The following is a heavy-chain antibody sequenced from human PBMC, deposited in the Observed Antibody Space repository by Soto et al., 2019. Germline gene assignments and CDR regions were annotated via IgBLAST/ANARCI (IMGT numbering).Heavy chain of an antibody. CDR1: GFTSSSYV. CDR2: ISFDGSKK. J-gene: IGHJ4*02. CDR3: ARGVFYYYGSSGYSPDY. D-gene: IGHD3-22*01. Sequence: GGSLRLSCEGSGFTSSSYVMHWVRQAPGKGLEWVALISFDGSKKSYADSVKGRFTISRDNSKNMMYLQMNSLRPEDTAVYYCARGVFYYYGSSGYSPDYWRQGTLVTVA. V-gene: IGHV3-30-3*01.